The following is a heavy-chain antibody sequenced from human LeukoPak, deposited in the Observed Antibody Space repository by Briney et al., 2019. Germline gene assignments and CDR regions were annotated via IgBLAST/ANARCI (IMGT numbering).Heavy chain of an antibody. J-gene: IGHJ4*02. CDR1: GYTFTSYG. CDR3: ARDEPLYCSSTSCREITIFDY. CDR2: ISAYNGNT. Sequence: ASVKVSCKASGYTFTSYGISWVRQAPGQGLEWMGWISAYNGNTNYAQKLQGRVTMTTDTSTSTAYLELRSLRSDDTAVYYCARDEPLYCSSTSCREITIFDYWGQGTLVTVSS. V-gene: IGHV1-18*01. D-gene: IGHD2-2*01.